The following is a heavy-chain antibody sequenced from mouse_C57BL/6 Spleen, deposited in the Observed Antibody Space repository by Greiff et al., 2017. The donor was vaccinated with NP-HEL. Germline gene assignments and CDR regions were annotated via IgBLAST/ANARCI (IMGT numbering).Heavy chain of an antibody. CDR3: VRLHYCGSSYDWYFDV. V-gene: IGHV10-1*01. J-gene: IGHJ1*03. D-gene: IGHD1-1*01. Sequence: EVKPIESGGGLVQPKGALKLSCAASGFSFNTYAMNWVRQAPGKGLEWVARIRSKSNNYATYYADSVIDRFTISRDDSESKLYMQMNNLKTEDTDRYYCVRLHYCGSSYDWYFDVWGTGTTVTVSS. CDR1: GFSFNTYA. CDR2: IRSKSNNYAT.